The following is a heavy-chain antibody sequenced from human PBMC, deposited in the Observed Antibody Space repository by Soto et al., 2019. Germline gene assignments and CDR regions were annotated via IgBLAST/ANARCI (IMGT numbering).Heavy chain of an antibody. CDR2: ISAYNGNT. J-gene: IGHJ3*02. CDR3: ASDRRITMIVVVPDAFDI. CDR1: GYTFTSYG. V-gene: IGHV1-18*04. D-gene: IGHD3-22*01. Sequence: QVQLVQSGAEVKKPGASVKVSCKASGYTFTSYGISWVRQAPGQGLEWMGWISAYNGNTNYAQKLQGRVTMTTDTSTGTAYMEVRSLRSDDTAVYYCASDRRITMIVVVPDAFDIWGQGTMVTVSS.